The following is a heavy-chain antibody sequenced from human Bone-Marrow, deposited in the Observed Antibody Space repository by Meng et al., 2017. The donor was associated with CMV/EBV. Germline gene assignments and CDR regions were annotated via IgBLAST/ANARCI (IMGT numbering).Heavy chain of an antibody. CDR2: INSDGSST. Sequence: LSLTCAASGFTFSSYWMHWVRQGPGKGLVWVSRINSDGSSTSYADSVKGRFTISRDNAKNTLYRQMNSLRAEDTAVYYCASVVVPAAFNYWGQGTLVTVSS. J-gene: IGHJ4*02. D-gene: IGHD2-2*01. CDR3: ASVVVPAAFNY. CDR1: GFTFSSYW. V-gene: IGHV3-74*01.